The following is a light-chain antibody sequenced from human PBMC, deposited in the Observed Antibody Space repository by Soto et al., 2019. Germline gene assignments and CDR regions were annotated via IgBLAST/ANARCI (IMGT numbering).Light chain of an antibody. CDR1: QGISGW. J-gene: IGKJ3*01. V-gene: IGKV1-12*02. CDR2: AAS. Sequence: DMQMTQSPSSVSASVGDRVTITCRESQGISGWLAWYQQKPGKAPKLLIYAASTLQSGVPSRFSVSGSGTDFTLTISSLQPEDFATYYCQQSSSFLFTFGPGTKVDIK. CDR3: QQSSSFLFT.